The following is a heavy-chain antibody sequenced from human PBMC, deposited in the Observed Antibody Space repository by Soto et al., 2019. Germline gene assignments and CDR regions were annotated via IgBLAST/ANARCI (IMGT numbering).Heavy chain of an antibody. V-gene: IGHV4-30-2*01. CDR3: DRDTLYALDAFDI. Sequence: PSETLSLTCAVSGGSISSGGYSWSWIRQPPGKGLEWIGYIYHSGSTYYNPSLKSRVTISVDRSKNQFSLKLSSVTAADTAVYYCDRDTLYALDAFDIWGQGTMVTVSS. CDR1: GGSISSGGYS. D-gene: IGHD3-16*01. CDR2: IYHSGST. J-gene: IGHJ3*02.